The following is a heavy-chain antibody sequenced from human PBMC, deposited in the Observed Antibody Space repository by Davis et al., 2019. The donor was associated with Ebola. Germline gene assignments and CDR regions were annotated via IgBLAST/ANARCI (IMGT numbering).Heavy chain of an antibody. CDR3: AKDIAVAIPGYGMDV. CDR2: ISGTSVYI. J-gene: IGHJ6*02. V-gene: IGHV3-21*04. D-gene: IGHD6-19*01. CDR1: GFTFSDYS. Sequence: GESLKISCAASGFTFSDYSMNWVRQAPGKGLEWVSSISGTSVYIYYADSVKGRFTISRDNAKNSLYLQMNSLRAEDTALYYCAKDIAVAIPGYGMDVWGQGTTVTVSS.